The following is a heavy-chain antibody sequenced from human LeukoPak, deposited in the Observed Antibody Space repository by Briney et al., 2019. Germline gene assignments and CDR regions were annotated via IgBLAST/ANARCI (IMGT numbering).Heavy chain of an antibody. D-gene: IGHD3-10*01. CDR2: INHSGAI. J-gene: IGHJ4*02. V-gene: IGHV4-34*01. CDR3: TRGGYGPGSHYRL. CDR1: GGSFSGYY. Sequence: KTSETLSLTCAFYGGSFSGYYWSWIRQSPGKGLEWIGEINHSGAIDYNTSLKRRVTISVDTSKNQFSLNLNSVTAADTAVYYCTRGGYGPGSHYRLWGQGTLVTVSS.